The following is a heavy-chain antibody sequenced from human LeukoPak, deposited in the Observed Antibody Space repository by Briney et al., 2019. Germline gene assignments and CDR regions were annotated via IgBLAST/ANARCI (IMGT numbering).Heavy chain of an antibody. J-gene: IGHJ6*03. CDR2: IYTSGST. CDR1: GGSISSGSYY. Sequence: SQTLSLTCTVSGGSISSGSYYWSWIRQPAGKGPEWIGRIYTSGSTNYNPSLKSRVTISVDTSKNQFSLKLSSVTAADTAVYYCARERAYYDFWSGYYSPYYYYYMDVWGKGTTVTVSS. CDR3: ARERAYYDFWSGYYSPYYYYYMDV. V-gene: IGHV4-61*02. D-gene: IGHD3-3*01.